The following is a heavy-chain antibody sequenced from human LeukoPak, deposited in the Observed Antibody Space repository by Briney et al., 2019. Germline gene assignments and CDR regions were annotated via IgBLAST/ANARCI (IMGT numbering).Heavy chain of an antibody. CDR1: GFTFSSYW. J-gene: IGHJ4*02. CDR2: SNTDGSST. D-gene: IGHD6-19*01. Sequence: PGGSLRLSCAASGFTFSSYWMHWVRQAPGKGLMWVSRSNTDGSSTTYADSVKGRFTVSRDNAKNTLYLQMDSLRAEDTAVYFCARVINSGWEGELSHWGRGTLVTVSS. V-gene: IGHV3-74*01. CDR3: ARVINSGWEGELSH.